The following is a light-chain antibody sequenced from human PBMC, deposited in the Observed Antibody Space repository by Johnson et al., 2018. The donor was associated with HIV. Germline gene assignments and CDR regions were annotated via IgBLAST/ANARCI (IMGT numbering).Light chain of an antibody. J-gene: IGLJ1*01. CDR1: SSNIGNNY. CDR2: DNN. V-gene: IGLV1-51*01. CDR3: GTWHSSLSACLYV. Sequence: QSVLTQPPSVSAAPGQKVTISCSGSSSNIGNNYVSWYQQLPGTAPKLLIYDNNKRPSGIPDRFSGSKSGTSATLGITGLQTGDEADYYCGTWHSSLSACLYVFGPGTRVTVL.